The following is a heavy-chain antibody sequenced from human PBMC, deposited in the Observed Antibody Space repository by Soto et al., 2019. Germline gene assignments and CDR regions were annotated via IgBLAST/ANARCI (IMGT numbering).Heavy chain of an antibody. CDR1: GYTFTSYD. CDR3: ARETAALYYYYGMDV. V-gene: IGHV1-8*01. D-gene: IGHD6-6*01. Sequence: GASVKVSCKASGYTFTSYDINWVQHATGQGLEWMGWMNPNSGNTGYAQKFQGRVTMTRNTSISTAYMELSSLRSEDTAVYYCARETAALYYYYGMDVWGQGTTVTVSS. CDR2: MNPNSGNT. J-gene: IGHJ6*02.